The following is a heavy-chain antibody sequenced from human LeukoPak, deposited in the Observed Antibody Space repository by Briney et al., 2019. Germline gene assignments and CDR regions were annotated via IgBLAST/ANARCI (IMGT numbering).Heavy chain of an antibody. Sequence: GGSLRLSCAASGFTFSGSAMHWVRQASGKGLEWVGRIRSKANSYATAYAASVKGRFTISRDDSKNTAYLQMNSLKTEDTAVYYCTSVIVGTLGAFDYWGQGTLVTVSS. CDR3: TSVIVGTLGAFDY. J-gene: IGHJ4*02. CDR1: GFTFSGSA. V-gene: IGHV3-73*01. CDR2: IRSKANSYAT. D-gene: IGHD5-12*01.